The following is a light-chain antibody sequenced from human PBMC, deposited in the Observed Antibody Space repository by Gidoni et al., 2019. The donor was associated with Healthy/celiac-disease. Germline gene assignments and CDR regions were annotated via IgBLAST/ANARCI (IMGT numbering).Light chain of an antibody. CDR2: DAS. J-gene: IGKJ4*01. V-gene: IGKV1-33*01. CDR3: QQYDNLPRT. CDR1: QHMSNY. Sequence: DIQMPQSPSSLSASVGDRVTITCQASQHMSNYLNWYQQKPGKAPKLLIYDASNLETGVPSRFSGSGSGTDFTFTISSLQPEDIATYYCQQYDNLPRTFGGGTKVEIK.